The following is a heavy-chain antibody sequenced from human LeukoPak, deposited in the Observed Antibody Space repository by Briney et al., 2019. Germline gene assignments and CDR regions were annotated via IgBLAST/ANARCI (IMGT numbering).Heavy chain of an antibody. CDR2: IYYSGST. V-gene: IGHV4-39*07. CDR1: GGSISSSSYY. D-gene: IGHD6-13*01. Sequence: SETLSLTCTVSGGSISSSSYYWGWIRQPPGKGLEWIGSIYYSGSTYYNPSLKSRVTISVDTSKNQFSLKLSSVTAADTAVYYCAREGAAAGVDPWGQGTLVTVSS. CDR3: AREGAAAGVDP. J-gene: IGHJ5*02.